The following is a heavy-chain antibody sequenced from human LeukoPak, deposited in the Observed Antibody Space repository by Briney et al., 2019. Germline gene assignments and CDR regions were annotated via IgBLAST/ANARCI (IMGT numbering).Heavy chain of an antibody. J-gene: IGHJ6*02. V-gene: IGHV3-9*01. CDR3: AKDLPESDYYGMDV. Sequence: PGGSLRLSCAVSGFTFSRYWMHWVRQAPGKGLEWVSGISWNSGSIGYADSVKGRFTISRDNAKNSLYLQMNSLRAEDTALYYCAKDLPESDYYGMDVWGQGTTVTVSS. D-gene: IGHD1-14*01. CDR2: ISWNSGSI. CDR1: GFTFSRYW.